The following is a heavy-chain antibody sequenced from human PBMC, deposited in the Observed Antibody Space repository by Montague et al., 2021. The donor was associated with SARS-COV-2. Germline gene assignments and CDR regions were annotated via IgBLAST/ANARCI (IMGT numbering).Heavy chain of an antibody. CDR3: ARAVPYVFRPLKYFDY. D-gene: IGHD3-16*01. CDR2: ISSSGSTI. Sequence: SLSLSCAASGFTFSSYEMNWVRQAPGKGLEWVSYISSSGSTIYYADSVKGRFTISRDNAKNSLYLQMNSLRAEDTAVYYCARAVPYVFRPLKYFDYWGQGTLVTVSS. V-gene: IGHV3-48*03. J-gene: IGHJ4*02. CDR1: GFTFSSYE.